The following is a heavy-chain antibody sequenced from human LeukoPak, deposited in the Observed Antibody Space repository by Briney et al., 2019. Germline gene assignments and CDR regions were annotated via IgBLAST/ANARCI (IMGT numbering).Heavy chain of an antibody. CDR2: INHSGST. D-gene: IGHD3-9*01. J-gene: IGHJ4*02. V-gene: IGHV4-34*01. CDR3: ARGQSPTVRYLDWLRKPFFDY. CDR1: GGSFSGYY. Sequence: SETLSLTCAVYGGSFSGYYWSWIRQPPGKGLEWIGEINHSGSTNYNPSLKSRVTISVDTSKNQFSLKLSSVTAADTAVYYCARGQSPTVRYLDWLRKPFFDYWGQGTLVTVSS.